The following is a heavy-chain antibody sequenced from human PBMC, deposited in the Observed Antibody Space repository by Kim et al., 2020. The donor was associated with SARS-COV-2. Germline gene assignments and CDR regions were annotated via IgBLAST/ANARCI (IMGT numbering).Heavy chain of an antibody. J-gene: IGHJ6*02. Sequence: GGSLRLSCAASGFTFSSYEMNWVRQAPGKGLEWVSYISSSGSTIYYADSVKGRFTISRDNAKNSLYLQMNSLRAEDTAVYYCARGGDSSGYYYYYYGMDVWGQGTTVTVSS. CDR1: GFTFSSYE. CDR2: ISSSGSTI. D-gene: IGHD3-22*01. V-gene: IGHV3-48*03. CDR3: ARGGDSSGYYYYYYGMDV.